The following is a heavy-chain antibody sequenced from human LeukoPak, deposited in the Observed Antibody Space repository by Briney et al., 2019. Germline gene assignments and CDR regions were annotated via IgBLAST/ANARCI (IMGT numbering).Heavy chain of an antibody. CDR3: ASELRFGY. Sequence: QTGGSLRLSCAASGFTFSSYSMNWVRQAPGKGLEWVSNIDSRSSTIYYVDSVKGRFTISRDNAKNSLYLQMNSLRAEDTAVYYCASELRFGYWGQGTLVTVSS. J-gene: IGHJ4*02. CDR1: GFTFSSYS. CDR2: IDSRSSTI. V-gene: IGHV3-48*04.